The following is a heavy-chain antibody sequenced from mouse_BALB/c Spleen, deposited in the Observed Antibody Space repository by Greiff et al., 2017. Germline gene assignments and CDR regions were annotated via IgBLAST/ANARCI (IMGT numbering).Heavy chain of an antibody. V-gene: IGHV1S137*01. CDR1: GYTFTDYA. D-gene: IGHD1-1*01. CDR3: ARGGFTTVVVWYFDV. Sequence: QVQLQQSGAELVRPGVSVKISCKGSGYTFTDYAMHWVKQSHAKSLEWIGVISTYYGDASYNQKFKGKATMTVDKSSSTAYMELARLTSEDSAIYYCARGGFTTVVVWYFDVWGAGTTVTVSS. J-gene: IGHJ1*01. CDR2: ISTYYGDA.